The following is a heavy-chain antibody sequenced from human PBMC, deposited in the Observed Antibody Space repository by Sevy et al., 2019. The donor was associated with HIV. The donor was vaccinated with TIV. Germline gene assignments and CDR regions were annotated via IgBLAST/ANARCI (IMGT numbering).Heavy chain of an antibody. CDR2: ISGGGGST. V-gene: IGHV3-23*01. D-gene: IGHD3-16*01. Sequence: GGSLRLSCVASGITFSNYAMSWVRQAPGKGLEWVSGISGGGGSTYYADSMKGRLTISRDNSKNTLYLQMNSLRVEDTAVYYCVKDFGGSFVIGYFDYWGQGTLVTVSS. J-gene: IGHJ4*02. CDR1: GITFSNYA. CDR3: VKDFGGSFVIGYFDY.